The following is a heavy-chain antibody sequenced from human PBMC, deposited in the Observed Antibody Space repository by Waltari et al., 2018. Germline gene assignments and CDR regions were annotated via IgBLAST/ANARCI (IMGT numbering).Heavy chain of an antibody. CDR3: AISSAALGTGDYYYCGLVV. CDR1: GGTFSSSS. V-gene: IGHV1-69*04. Sequence: QVQLVQSGGELRKPGSLVRVSCKASGGTFSSSSISWVRQAREQGPEGMGRISAGHGTLNYARKFQGRVATTADKFTRTALLGLSGLSVDETGSYYCAISSAALGTGDYYYCGLVVGGQGTTVIGSS. CDR2: ISAGHGTL. D-gene: IGHD6-25*01. J-gene: IGHJ6*02.